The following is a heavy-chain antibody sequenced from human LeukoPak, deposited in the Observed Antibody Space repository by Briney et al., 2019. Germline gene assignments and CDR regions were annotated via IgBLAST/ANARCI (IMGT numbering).Heavy chain of an antibody. D-gene: IGHD6-6*01. CDR3: AKRRGGSSELDP. V-gene: IGHV4-39*01. CDR2: IRYSGST. J-gene: IGHJ5*02. CDR1: GDSISSGDYY. Sequence: SEALSLTCTVSGDSISSGDYYWGWIRQPPGKGLEWIGNIRYSGSTYYSTSLKSRVTISLDMSKNQFSLKLTSMTAADTAVYYCAKRRGGSSELDPWGQGTLVTVS.